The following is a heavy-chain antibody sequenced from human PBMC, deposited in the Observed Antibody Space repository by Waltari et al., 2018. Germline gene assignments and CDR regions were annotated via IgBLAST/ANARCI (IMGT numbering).Heavy chain of an antibody. Sequence: EVQLVESGGGLAHPGGSLALLCVGSGVTLRHYWMTRVRQAPGKGLEWVAIRNKDGSERYYVDSVRGRFIISKDDAKNSLSLEMNILAVEDTAIYYCARDSPDKHWKFFGNDHWGQGTLVNVSP. CDR1: GVTLRHYW. D-gene: IGHD1-1*01. CDR3: ARDSPDKHWKFFGNDH. J-gene: IGHJ4*02. CDR2: RNKDGSER. V-gene: IGHV3-7*01.